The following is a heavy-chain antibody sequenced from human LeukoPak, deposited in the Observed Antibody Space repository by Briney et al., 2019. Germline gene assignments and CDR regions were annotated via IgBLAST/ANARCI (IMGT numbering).Heavy chain of an antibody. CDR2: INSDGSST. Sequence: TGGSLRLSCAASGFTFSSYWMHWVRQVPGKGLVWVSYINSDGSSTSYADSVKGRFTISRDNAKNTLYLQMNSLRAEDTAVYFCARDKVYYGSGTYGYWGQGTLVTVSS. CDR1: GFTFSSYW. J-gene: IGHJ4*02. D-gene: IGHD3-10*01. V-gene: IGHV3-74*01. CDR3: ARDKVYYGSGTYGY.